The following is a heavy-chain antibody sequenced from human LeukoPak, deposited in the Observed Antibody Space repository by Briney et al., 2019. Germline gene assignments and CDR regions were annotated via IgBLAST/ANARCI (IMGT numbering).Heavy chain of an antibody. CDR2: ITTSSGYV. V-gene: IGHV3-21*04. Sequence: GGSLRLSCAASGFTFTTYTMNWVRQAPGKGLEWVSAITTSSGYVYQADSLRGRFTISRDNAKNSLYLQMNSLKTEDTAVYYCARNGLLGYGGWRAFDYWGQGTLVTVSS. CDR3: ARNGLLGYGGWRAFDY. J-gene: IGHJ4*02. CDR1: GFTFTTYT. D-gene: IGHD4-23*01.